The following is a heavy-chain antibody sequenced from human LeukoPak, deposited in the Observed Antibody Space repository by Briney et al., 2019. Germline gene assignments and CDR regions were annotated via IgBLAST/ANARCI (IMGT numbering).Heavy chain of an antibody. D-gene: IGHD2-2*01. CDR2: IRYDGSNK. CDR1: GFTFSSYG. J-gene: IGHJ5*02. CDR3: ASLDIVVVPAASGTDWFDP. V-gene: IGHV3-30*02. Sequence: GGSLRLSCAASGFTFSSYGMHWVRQAPGKGLEWVAFIRYDGSNKYYADSVKGRFTISRDNSKNTLYLQMNGLRAEDTAAYYCASLDIVVVPAASGTDWFDPWGQGTLVTVSS.